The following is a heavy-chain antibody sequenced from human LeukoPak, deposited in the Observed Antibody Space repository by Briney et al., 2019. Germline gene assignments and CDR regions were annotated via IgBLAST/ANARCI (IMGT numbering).Heavy chain of an antibody. CDR2: IIPIFGTA. D-gene: IGHD2-2*01. CDR1: GGTFSSYA. CDR3: ATKSGLGYCSSTSCYLSDY. J-gene: IGHJ4*02. Sequence: SVKVSCKASGGTFSSYAISWVRQAPGQGLEWMGGIIPIFGTANYAQKFQGRVTITADESTSTAYMELSSLRSEDTAVYYCATKSGLGYCSSTSCYLSDYWGQGTLVTVSS. V-gene: IGHV1-69*13.